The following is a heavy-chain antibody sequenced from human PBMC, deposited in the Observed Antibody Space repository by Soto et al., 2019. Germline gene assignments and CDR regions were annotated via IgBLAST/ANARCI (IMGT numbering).Heavy chain of an antibody. CDR3: ARDDEYSGNGMDV. D-gene: IGHD3-10*01. V-gene: IGHV3-33*01. J-gene: IGHJ6*02. CDR1: EFTFSNYG. CDR2: ILNDGSNR. Sequence: QVQLVESGGGVVQPGRSLRLSCAASEFTFSNYGMHWVRQAPGKGLEWVAVILNDGSNRYHADSVKDRLTISSDNSKNTLYLQMNSLRAEDTAVYYCARDDEYSGNGMDVWGQGTTVTVS.